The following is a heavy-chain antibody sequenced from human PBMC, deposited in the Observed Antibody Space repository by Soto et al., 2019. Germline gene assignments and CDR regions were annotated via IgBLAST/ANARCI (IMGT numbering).Heavy chain of an antibody. CDR3: AVGGNYLSMDV. Sequence: QVQLVQSGAEVKKPGASVKVSCKASGYTFTSYYMHWVRLAPGQGLEWMGIINPDGGGTSYAQKFRGRGIMTRDTSTSTVFMDMSSLRAEDTAVYYCAVGGNYLSMDVWGQGTTVNVSS. CDR1: GYTFTSYY. V-gene: IGHV1-46*01. CDR2: INPDGGGT. J-gene: IGHJ6*02. D-gene: IGHD4-4*01.